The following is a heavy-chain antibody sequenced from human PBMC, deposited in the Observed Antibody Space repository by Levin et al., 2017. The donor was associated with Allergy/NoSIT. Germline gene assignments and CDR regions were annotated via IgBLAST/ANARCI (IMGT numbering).Heavy chain of an antibody. CDR2: IASDGSGT. CDR3: ARDGGGLAV. D-gene: IGHD3-10*01. J-gene: IGHJ6*02. Sequence: ETLSLTCAASGFTFSSFRMHWVRQAPGKGLLWVSLIASDGSGTNYADSVKGRFTVSRDNAKNTLSLQMDSLRAEDTGVYYCARDGGGLAVWGQGTTVTVSS. V-gene: IGHV3-74*01. CDR1: GFTFSSFR.